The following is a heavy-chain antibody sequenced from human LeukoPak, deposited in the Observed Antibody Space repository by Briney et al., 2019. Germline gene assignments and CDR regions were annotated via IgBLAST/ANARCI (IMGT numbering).Heavy chain of an antibody. D-gene: IGHD1-26*01. CDR2: IYHSGST. V-gene: IGHV4-30-2*01. Sequence: PSETLSLTCAVSGGSISSGGYSWSWIRQPPGKGLEWIGYIYHSGSTYYNPSLKSRVTISVDTSKNQFSLKLSSVTAADTAVYYCARRDHGSWFDPWGQGTLVTVSS. J-gene: IGHJ5*02. CDR1: GGSISSGGYS. CDR3: ARRDHGSWFDP.